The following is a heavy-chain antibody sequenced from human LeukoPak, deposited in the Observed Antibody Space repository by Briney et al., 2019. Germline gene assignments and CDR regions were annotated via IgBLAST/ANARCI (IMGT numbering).Heavy chain of an antibody. D-gene: IGHD1-26*01. J-gene: IGHJ4*02. CDR2: INAGNGNT. V-gene: IGHV1-3*01. CDR1: GYTFTGYY. CDR3: ARDHDAPVGAIDY. Sequence: ASVKVSCKASGYTFTGYYIHWVRQAPGQRLEWMGWINAGNGNTKYSQKFQGRVTITRDTSASTAYMELSSLRSEDTAVYYCARDHDAPVGAIDYWGQGTLVTVSS.